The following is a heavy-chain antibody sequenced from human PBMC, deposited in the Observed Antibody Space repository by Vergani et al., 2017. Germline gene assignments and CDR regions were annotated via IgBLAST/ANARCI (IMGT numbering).Heavy chain of an antibody. CDR2: ISWNSGSI. Sequence: EVQLVESGGGLVQPGRSLRLSCAASGFTFDDYAMHWVRQAPGKGLEWVSGISWNSGSIGYADSVKGRFTIARDNAKNSLYLQMNSLRAEDTALYYCASSSNSIVVVVDGAFDIWSQGTMVTVSS. J-gene: IGHJ3*02. D-gene: IGHD2-15*01. CDR3: ASSSNSIVVVVDGAFDI. V-gene: IGHV3-9*01. CDR1: GFTFDDYA.